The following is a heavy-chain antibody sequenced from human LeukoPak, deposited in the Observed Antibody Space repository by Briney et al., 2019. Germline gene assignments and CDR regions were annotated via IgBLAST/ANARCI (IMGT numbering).Heavy chain of an antibody. CDR3: ARGRIAVAGRELDY. CDR1: GFTVSSNY. D-gene: IGHD6-19*01. Sequence: PGGSLRLSCAASGFTVSSNYMTWVRQAPGKGLEWSSVIYSDGNTFYADSVKGRFTISRDNSKNTLYLQMNSLRAEDTAVYYCARGRIAVAGRELDYWGQGTLVTVSS. CDR2: IYSDGNT. V-gene: IGHV3-53*01. J-gene: IGHJ4*02.